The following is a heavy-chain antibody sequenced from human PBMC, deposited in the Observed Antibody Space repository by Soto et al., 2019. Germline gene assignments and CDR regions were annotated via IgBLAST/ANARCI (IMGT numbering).Heavy chain of an antibody. CDR3: ARHHVRGRTIAGAAEF. D-gene: IGHD1-26*01. J-gene: IGHJ4*02. V-gene: IGHV4-34*01. Sequence: QVQLQQWGAGLLKPSETLSLTCAVYGGSLSGYYWSWIRQSPGKALEWIGEINHSGNTNYNPSLKTRVTISVDTSKNQLFLNLSSVTAADTAMYYCARHHVRGRTIAGAAEFWGQGTLVTVSS. CDR2: INHSGNT. CDR1: GGSLSGYY.